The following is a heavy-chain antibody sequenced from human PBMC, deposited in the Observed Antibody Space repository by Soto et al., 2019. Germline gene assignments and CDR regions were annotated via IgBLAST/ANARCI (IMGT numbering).Heavy chain of an antibody. Sequence: QVQLVQSGAEVKKPGASVKVSCKASGYTFTSYAMHWVRQAPGQRLEWMGWINAGNGNTKYSQKFQGRVTITRDTSESTAYIELSSLRSEDTAVYYCAVSCGWYYVSYWGQGTLVTVSS. CDR2: INAGNGNT. V-gene: IGHV1-3*01. D-gene: IGHD6-19*01. CDR3: AVSCGWYYVSY. CDR1: GYTFTSYA. J-gene: IGHJ4*02.